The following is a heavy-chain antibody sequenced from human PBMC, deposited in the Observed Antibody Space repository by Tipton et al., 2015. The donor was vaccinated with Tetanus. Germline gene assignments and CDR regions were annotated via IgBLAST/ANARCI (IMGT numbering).Heavy chain of an antibody. V-gene: IGHV3-15*07. Sequence: SLRLSCATSGLFFKNAWMNWVRQAPGKGLEWVGRIKNKADGGTTDYSARVKDIFSISRDDSKDTLFLQMNSLKTEDTAVYYCTSSGIVGSGYRVEYWGRGTLVVVSS. CDR3: TSSGIVGSGYRVEY. D-gene: IGHD1-26*01. CDR1: GLFFKNAW. CDR2: IKNKADGGTT. J-gene: IGHJ4*02.